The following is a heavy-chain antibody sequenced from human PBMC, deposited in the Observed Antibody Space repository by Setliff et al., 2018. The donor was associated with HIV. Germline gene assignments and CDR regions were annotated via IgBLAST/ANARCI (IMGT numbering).Heavy chain of an antibody. Sequence: ASVKVSCKASGYTFTSYAMHWVRQAPGQGLEWMAWIDAGNGNTKYSQKFPGRVTMTRDTSINTAYMELTRLRSDDTAVYYCSRVPSPYSSSWDFDYWGQGTLVTVSS. CDR1: GYTFTSYA. J-gene: IGHJ4*02. V-gene: IGHV1-3*01. CDR3: SRVPSPYSSSWDFDY. D-gene: IGHD6-13*01. CDR2: IDAGNGNT.